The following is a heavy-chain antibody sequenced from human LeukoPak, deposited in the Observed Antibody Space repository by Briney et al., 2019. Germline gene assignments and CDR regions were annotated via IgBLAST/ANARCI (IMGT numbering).Heavy chain of an antibody. V-gene: IGHV3-30*02. CDR3: AKDLVTVTTVTTYFDY. CDR2: IRYAGSNK. Sequence: GGTLCLSRAAPAFTPSRYGMHTVRQAPGPGLEGVTFIRYAGSNKYYANSVKCRFTISRDDSSSTLYLQMSRLRAEDTAVYYCAKDLVTVTTVTTYFDYWGQGTLVTVSS. CDR1: AFTPSRYG. J-gene: IGHJ4*02. D-gene: IGHD4-17*01.